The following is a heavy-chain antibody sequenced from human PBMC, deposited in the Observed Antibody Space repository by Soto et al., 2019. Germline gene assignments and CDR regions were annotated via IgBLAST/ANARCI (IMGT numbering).Heavy chain of an antibody. CDR2: IWYDGSNK. CDR1: GFTFSSYG. D-gene: IGHD3-3*01. Sequence: QVQLVESGGGVVQPGRSLRLSCAASGFTFSSYGMHWVRQAPGKGLEWVAVIWYDGSNKYYADSVKGRFTISRDNSKNTLYLQMNSLRAEDTAVYYCARDFATFGVGIIESREHYYGMDVWGQGTTVTVSS. V-gene: IGHV3-33*01. CDR3: ARDFATFGVGIIESREHYYGMDV. J-gene: IGHJ6*02.